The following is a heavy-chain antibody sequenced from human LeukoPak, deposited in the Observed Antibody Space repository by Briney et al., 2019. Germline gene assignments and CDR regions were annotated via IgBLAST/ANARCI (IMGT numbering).Heavy chain of an antibody. CDR2: ISGSGGSA. J-gene: IGHJ3*02. Sequence: GGSLRLSCAASGCTFSSYAMSWVRQAPGKGLEWVSAISGSGGSAYYADSVKGRFTISRDNSNNTLYLQMNSLRAEDTALYYCAKDCSRDGYNLGGAFDIWGQGTMVTVSS. V-gene: IGHV3-23*01. D-gene: IGHD5-24*01. CDR1: GCTFSSYA. CDR3: AKDCSRDGYNLGGAFDI.